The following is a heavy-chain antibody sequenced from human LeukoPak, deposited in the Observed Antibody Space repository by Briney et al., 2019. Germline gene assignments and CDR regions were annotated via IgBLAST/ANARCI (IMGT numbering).Heavy chain of an antibody. V-gene: IGHV4-31*03. J-gene: IGHJ4*02. CDR2: IYYSGST. Sequence: SETLSLTCTVSGGSISSGGYYWSWIRQHPGKGLEWIGYIYYSGSTYYNPSLKSRVTISVDTSKNQFSLKLSSVAAADTAVYYCARFVYGGNACDYGAQGTRVTVSS. CDR3: ARFVYGGNACDY. D-gene: IGHD4-23*01. CDR1: GGSISSGGYY.